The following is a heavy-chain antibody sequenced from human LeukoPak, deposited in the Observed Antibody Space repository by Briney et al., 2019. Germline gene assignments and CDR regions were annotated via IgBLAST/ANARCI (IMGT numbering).Heavy chain of an antibody. CDR2: IKEDGSDK. CDR1: GFTFSKYY. CDR3: VKGAYWRNLVYYYYLDF. Sequence: GGSLRLSCAASGFTFSKYYMSWVRQAPGKGLEWVADIKEDGSDKHYVDSVKGRFTISRDNARNSLDLQMTGLRPEDTALYYCVKGAYWRNLVYYYYLDFWGQGSLVTVSS. V-gene: IGHV3-7*03. D-gene: IGHD2-21*01. J-gene: IGHJ4*02.